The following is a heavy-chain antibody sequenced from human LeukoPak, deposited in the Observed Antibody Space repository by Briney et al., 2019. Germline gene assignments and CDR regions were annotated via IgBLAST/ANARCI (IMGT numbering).Heavy chain of an antibody. D-gene: IGHD3-22*01. Sequence: ASVKVSCKASGYTFTTYGISWVRQAPGQGLERMGWISAYKGNTNYAQKLQGRVTMTTETSTSTAYMELRSLRSDDTAVYYCARQHSSGYYSPHYYYGMDVWGQGTTATVSS. V-gene: IGHV1-18*01. CDR1: GYTFTTYG. CDR3: ARQHSSGYYSPHYYYGMDV. J-gene: IGHJ6*02. CDR2: ISAYKGNT.